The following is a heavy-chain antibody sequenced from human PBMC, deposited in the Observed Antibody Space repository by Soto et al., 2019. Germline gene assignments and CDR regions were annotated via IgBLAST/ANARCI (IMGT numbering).Heavy chain of an antibody. Sequence: SETLSLTCTVSGGSISSYYWSWIRQPPGKGLEWIGYIYYSGSTNYNPSLKSRVTISVDTSKNQFSLKLSSVTAADTAVYYCARDRADRQWGQLGIRGFDYWGQGTLVTVSS. V-gene: IGHV4-59*01. CDR3: ARDRADRQWGQLGIRGFDY. CDR2: IYYSGST. J-gene: IGHJ4*02. CDR1: GGSISSYY. D-gene: IGHD2-15*01.